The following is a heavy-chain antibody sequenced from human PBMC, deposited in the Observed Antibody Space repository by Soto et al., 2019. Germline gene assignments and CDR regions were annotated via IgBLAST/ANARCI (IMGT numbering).Heavy chain of an antibody. V-gene: IGHV3-30*18. Sequence: HPGGSLRLSCTASGFTFSSYAMHWVRQAPGRGLEWVAVVSYDGSIENYVDSVRGRFTISRDNSKNTVFLQMNSLRVEDTAVYYCAKDLYYYDFSLDDSWGQGTLVTAPQ. CDR2: VSYDGSIE. CDR1: GFTFSSYA. CDR3: AKDLYYYDFSLDDS. J-gene: IGHJ5*02. D-gene: IGHD3-16*01.